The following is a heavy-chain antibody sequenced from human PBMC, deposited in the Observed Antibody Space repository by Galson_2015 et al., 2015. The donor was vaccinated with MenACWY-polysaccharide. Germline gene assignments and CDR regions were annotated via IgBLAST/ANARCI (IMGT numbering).Heavy chain of an antibody. Sequence: SLRLSCAASGFTFAGYAMSWVRQAPGKGLEWVSSITGSGGSTYYADSVKGRFTISRDNSKNTLYLQMNSLRAEDTAVYYCATGSSWYTWFDPLGQGTLVTVSS. CDR1: GFTFAGYA. D-gene: IGHD6-13*01. V-gene: IGHV3-23*01. J-gene: IGHJ5*02. CDR2: ITGSGGST. CDR3: ATGSSWYTWFDP.